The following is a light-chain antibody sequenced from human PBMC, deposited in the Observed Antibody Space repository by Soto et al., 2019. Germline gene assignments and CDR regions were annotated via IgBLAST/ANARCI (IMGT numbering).Light chain of an antibody. V-gene: IGKV3-20*01. J-gene: IGKJ2*01. Sequence: EIVLTQSPGTLSLSPGERATLSCRASQTVDGNYLAWYQQRLGQAPRLLIYGASTRATHIPDRFSGSGSGTDFTLTINRLERDDYAVYYCQQYGDSGRYTFGQGTKLEMK. CDR1: QTVDGNY. CDR3: QQYGDSGRYT. CDR2: GAS.